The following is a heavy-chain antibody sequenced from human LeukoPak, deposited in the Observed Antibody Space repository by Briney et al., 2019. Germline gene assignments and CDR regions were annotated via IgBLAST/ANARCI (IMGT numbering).Heavy chain of an antibody. V-gene: IGHV3-7*01. CDR3: ARGGYSFDY. J-gene: IGHJ4*02. D-gene: IGHD5-12*01. Sequence: PGGSLRLSCAASGFSLSGYWMSWVRQAPGKGLEWVARLHADGIEKYYVDSVKGRFTISRENAKNYLYVQMNSLRVEDTAVYYCARGGYSFDYLGQGTLVTVSS. CDR2: LHADGIEK. CDR1: GFSLSGYW.